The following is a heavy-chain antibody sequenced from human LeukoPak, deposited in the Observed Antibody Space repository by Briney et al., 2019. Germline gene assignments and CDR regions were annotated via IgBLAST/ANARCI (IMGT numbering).Heavy chain of an antibody. Sequence: GGSLRLSCAASGFTFSSYAMHWVRQAPGKGLEWVAVISYDGSNKYYADSVKGRFTISRDNSKNTLYLQMNSLRAEDTAVYYCARGPPLHEIDYWGQGTLVTVSS. CDR1: GFTFSSYA. D-gene: IGHD4-11*01. V-gene: IGHV3-30*04. CDR2: ISYDGSNK. J-gene: IGHJ4*02. CDR3: ARGPPLHEIDY.